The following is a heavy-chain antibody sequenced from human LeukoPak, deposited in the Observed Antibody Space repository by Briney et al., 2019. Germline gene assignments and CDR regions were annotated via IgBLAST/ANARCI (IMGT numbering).Heavy chain of an antibody. CDR2: ISGSGGST. J-gene: IGHJ5*02. Sequence: PGGSLRLSCAASGFTFSSYAMSWVRQAPRKGLEWVSAISGSGGSTYYADSVKGRFTISRANSKNTLYTQMNSLITDVTAVYYCAKDKDWFVPGGRGTLVSVSS. V-gene: IGHV3-23*01. CDR1: GFTFSSYA. CDR3: AKDKDWFVP.